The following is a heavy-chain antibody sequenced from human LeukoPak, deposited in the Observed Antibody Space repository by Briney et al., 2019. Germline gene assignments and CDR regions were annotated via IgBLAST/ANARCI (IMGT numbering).Heavy chain of an antibody. D-gene: IGHD3-3*01. CDR3: ARGLRDTIFGVVFNNWFDP. V-gene: IGHV1-8*01. CDR2: MNPNSGNT. CDR1: GYTFTSYD. Sequence: ASVKVSCKASGYTFTSYDIDWVRQATGQGLEWMGWMNPNSGNTGYAQKFQGRVTMTRNTSIGTAYMELSSLRSEDTAVYYCARGLRDTIFGVVFNNWFDPWGQGTLVTVSS. J-gene: IGHJ5*02.